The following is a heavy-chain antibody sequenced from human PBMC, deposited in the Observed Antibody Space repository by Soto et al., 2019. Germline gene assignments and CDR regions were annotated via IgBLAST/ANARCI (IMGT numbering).Heavy chain of an antibody. J-gene: IGHJ4*02. D-gene: IGHD3-22*01. CDR1: GGSISSYY. CDR2: IYYSGST. CDR3: AREGSNYYYDSSGYDY. V-gene: IGHV4-59*12. Sequence: PSETLSLTCTVSGGSISSYYWSWIRQPPGKGLEWIGYIYYSGSTNYNPSLKSRVTISVDRSKNQFSLKLSSVTAADTAVYYCAREGSNYYYDSSGYDYWGQGTLVTVSS.